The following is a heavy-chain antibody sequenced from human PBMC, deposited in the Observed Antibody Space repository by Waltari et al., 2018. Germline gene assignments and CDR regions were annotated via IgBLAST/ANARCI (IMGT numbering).Heavy chain of an antibody. Sequence: QVQLQESGPGLVKPSETLSLTCAVSGYSISSGYYWGWIRQPPGKGLEWIGSIYHSGSTYYNPSLKSRVTISVDTSKNQCSLKLSSVTAADTAVYYCASIAARLAFDIWGQGTMVTVSS. V-gene: IGHV4-38-2*01. CDR2: IYHSGST. J-gene: IGHJ3*02. D-gene: IGHD6-6*01. CDR1: GYSISSGYY. CDR3: ASIAARLAFDI.